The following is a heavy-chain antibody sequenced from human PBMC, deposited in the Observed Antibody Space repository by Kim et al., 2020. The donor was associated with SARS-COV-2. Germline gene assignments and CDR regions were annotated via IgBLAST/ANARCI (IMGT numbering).Heavy chain of an antibody. D-gene: IGHD6-13*01. CDR3: AKEDGYSSFFDY. Sequence: GYADSVQGRFTISRDNAKNSLYLQMNSLRAEDTALYYCAKEDGYSSFFDYWGQGTLVTVSS. V-gene: IGHV3-9*01. J-gene: IGHJ4*02.